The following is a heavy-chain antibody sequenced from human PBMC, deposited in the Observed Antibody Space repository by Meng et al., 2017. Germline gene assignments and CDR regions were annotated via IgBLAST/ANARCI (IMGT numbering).Heavy chain of an antibody. CDR2: ISSSSSYI. CDR3: ARDYDILTGYYIPFDY. Sequence: SCAASGFTFSSYSMNWVRQAPGKGLEWVSSISSSSSYIYYADSVKGRFTISRDNAKNSLYLQMNSLRAEDTAVYYCARDYDILTGYYIPFDYWGLGTLVTVSS. CDR1: GFTFSSYS. D-gene: IGHD3-9*01. V-gene: IGHV3-21*01. J-gene: IGHJ4*02.